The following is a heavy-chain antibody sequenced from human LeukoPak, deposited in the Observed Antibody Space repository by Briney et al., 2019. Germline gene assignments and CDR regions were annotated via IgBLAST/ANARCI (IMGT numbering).Heavy chain of an antibody. CDR1: GFSFSSYW. D-gene: IGHD2-15*01. Sequence: GGSLRLSCAASGFSFSSYWMSWVRQAPGKGLEFVADIKSDGSEEYYVDSVKGRFTISTDNATSSRYLQMSSLSPEDTAVYYCARDRILEVVTATHFDYWGEGRLLTVPS. CDR3: ARDRILEVVTATHFDY. V-gene: IGHV3-7*04. J-gene: IGHJ4*02. CDR2: IKSDGSEE.